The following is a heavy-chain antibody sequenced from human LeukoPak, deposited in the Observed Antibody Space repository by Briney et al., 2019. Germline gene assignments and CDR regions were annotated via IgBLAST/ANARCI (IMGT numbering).Heavy chain of an antibody. CDR1: GYSFTTYW. Sequence: GESLKISCKTSGYSFTTYWIGWVRQMPGTGLEWVGIIDPSDSETRYTPSFQGQVTISVDKSLTTADLQWNSLKASDTAMYYCARQTAMGRSGDYWGQGTLVTVSS. J-gene: IGHJ4*02. V-gene: IGHV5-51*01. CDR2: IDPSDSET. D-gene: IGHD5-18*01. CDR3: ARQTAMGRSGDY.